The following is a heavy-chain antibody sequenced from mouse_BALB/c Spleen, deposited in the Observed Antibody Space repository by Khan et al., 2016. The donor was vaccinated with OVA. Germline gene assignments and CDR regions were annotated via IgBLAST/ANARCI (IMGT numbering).Heavy chain of an antibody. D-gene: IGHD1-1*01. CDR3: ATSYFYGYYFDY. CDR2: ISGDSNTI. J-gene: IGHJ2*01. Sequence: EVELVESGGGLVQPGGSRKLSCAASGFTFSSYGMHWVRQAPEKGLEWIAYISGDSNTIYYADTVKGRFTLSRDNPKNTLFLQMTSLMSEDTARYYCATSYFYGYYFDYWGPGTPLTVAS. V-gene: IGHV5-17*02. CDR1: GFTFSSYG.